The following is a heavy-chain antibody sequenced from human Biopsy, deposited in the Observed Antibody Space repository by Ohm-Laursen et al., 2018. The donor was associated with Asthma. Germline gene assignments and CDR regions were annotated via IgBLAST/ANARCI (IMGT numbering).Heavy chain of an antibody. V-gene: IGHV1-69*13. J-gene: IGHJ4*02. Sequence: ASVKFSCKSLGGTFNTYVIGWVRQAPGQGLGWMGGINSVFGTTTYPQKFQDRVTITADDSTSTVYMELSSLRSEDTAVYYCARKAGSCISRTCYSLDFWGQGTLVTVSS. CDR2: INSVFGTT. CDR3: ARKAGSCISRTCYSLDF. D-gene: IGHD2-2*01. CDR1: GGTFNTYV.